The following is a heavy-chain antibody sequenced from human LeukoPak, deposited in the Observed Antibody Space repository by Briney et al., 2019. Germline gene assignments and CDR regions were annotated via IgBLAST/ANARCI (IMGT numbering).Heavy chain of an antibody. CDR3: VRMGVSYYYDSSTYYPVAFDV. V-gene: IGHV4-38-2*01. J-gene: IGHJ3*01. CDR2: IFHTGSI. Sequence: SETLSLTCGVSGYSISGGYYWGWIRQSPGKGLEWIATIFHTGSIYHNTSLKSRVILSVDTTTTQFSLILNSVTAADTAVYYCVRMGVSYYYDSSTYYPVAFDVWGQGTMVTVSS. CDR1: GYSISGGYY. D-gene: IGHD3-22*01.